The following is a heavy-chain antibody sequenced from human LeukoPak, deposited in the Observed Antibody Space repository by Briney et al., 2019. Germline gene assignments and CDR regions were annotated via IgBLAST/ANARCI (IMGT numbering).Heavy chain of an antibody. V-gene: IGHV3-11*04. CDR1: GFTFSYHY. D-gene: IGHD3-16*01. CDR3: ARVGRLSIDY. CDR2: ISSGGSTI. Sequence: GGSLRLSCAASGFTFSYHYMTWIRQAPGEGLEWVSYISSGGSTIYYADSVKGRFTISRDNAKNSLYLQMNSLRAEDTAVLYCARVGRLSIDYWGQGTLVTVSS. J-gene: IGHJ4*02.